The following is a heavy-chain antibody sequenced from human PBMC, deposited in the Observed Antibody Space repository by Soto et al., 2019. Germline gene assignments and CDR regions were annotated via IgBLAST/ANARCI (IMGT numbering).Heavy chain of an antibody. D-gene: IGHD1-26*01. CDR3: AKDVGSTMRGGHFQH. V-gene: IGHV3-9*01. CDR2: ISWNGASL. J-gene: IGHJ1*01. CDR1: GFTFDDYA. Sequence: GGSLRLSCAVSGFTFDDYAMHWVRQAPGKGLEWVSGISWNGASLGYGASVRGRFTVSRDNAKNSLYLQMNSLRSEDTAFYYCAKDVGSTMRGGHFQHWGQGTLVTVSS.